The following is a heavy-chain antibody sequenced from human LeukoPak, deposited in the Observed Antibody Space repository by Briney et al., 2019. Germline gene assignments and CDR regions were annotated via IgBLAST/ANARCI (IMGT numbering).Heavy chain of an antibody. D-gene: IGHD3-3*01. CDR1: GGSIGTTHW. Sequence: SETLSLTCAVSGGSIGTTHWWSWVRQPPGKGLEWIGEIFHSGATNYRPSLRSRVPISLDKSKNQFSLKLSSVTAADTAVYYCASWSTRFPSYWGQGTLVIVSS. CDR3: ASWSTRFPSY. V-gene: IGHV4-4*02. CDR2: IFHSGAT. J-gene: IGHJ4*02.